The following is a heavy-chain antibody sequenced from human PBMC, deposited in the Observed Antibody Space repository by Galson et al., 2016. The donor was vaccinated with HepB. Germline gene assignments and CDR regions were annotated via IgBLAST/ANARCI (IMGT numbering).Heavy chain of an antibody. J-gene: IGHJ5*02. CDR1: GFTFSSYG. D-gene: IGHD2/OR15-2a*01. CDR2: IWYDGSNK. V-gene: IGHV3-33*01. Sequence: SLRLSCAAFGFTFSSYGMHWIRRAPGKGLEWVAFIWYDGSNKYYADSVKGRFTISRDDSKNTLFLQMNSLKIEDTAVYFCTTDRLRSMTWFNPWGRGTLVTVSS. CDR3: TTDRLRSMTWFNP.